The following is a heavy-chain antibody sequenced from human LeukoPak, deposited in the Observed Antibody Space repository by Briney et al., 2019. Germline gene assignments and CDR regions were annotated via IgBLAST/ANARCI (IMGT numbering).Heavy chain of an antibody. D-gene: IGHD5-12*01. Sequence: GGSLRLSCAASGFTFSHYTMNWVSQTPGKGLEWISSINPAGTSTYYADSVKGRFTISRDAAKNSLYLQMNSLRVEDTALYYCVRDFSGESGYGGYWGPGTLVTVPS. V-gene: IGHV3-21*01. CDR1: GFTFSHYT. CDR3: VRDFSGESGYGGY. J-gene: IGHJ4*02. CDR2: INPAGTST.